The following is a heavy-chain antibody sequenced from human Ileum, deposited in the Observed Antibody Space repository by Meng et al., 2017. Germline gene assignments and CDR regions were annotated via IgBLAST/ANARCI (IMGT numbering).Heavy chain of an antibody. V-gene: IGHV4-4*03. CDR3: ARGVGDIRVGFDY. D-gene: IGHD5-12*01. J-gene: IGHJ4*02. CDR2: IHHSGRT. CDR1: GDSVSNTNW. Sequence: QVPHQETGPGLGKPPGTLSPTCEVSGDSVSNTNWWDWLRQPPGKGLEWIGEIHHSGRTNFIASLQSRATISLDESKNQFSLTLTSVTAADTAVYYCARGVGDIRVGFDYWGQGILVTVSS.